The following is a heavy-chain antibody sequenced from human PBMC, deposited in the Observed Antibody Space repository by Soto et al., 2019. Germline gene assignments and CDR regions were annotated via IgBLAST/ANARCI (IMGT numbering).Heavy chain of an antibody. CDR3: AKDVRDDMLAGYYSY. D-gene: IGHD3-9*01. CDR2: IVVSSGST. Sequence: GGALRVSCAASGFTLSRYGMTWVRQAPGQGLEWVSTIVVSSGSTYYADSVKGRFTISRDNSKNTLFLQMNSLRAEDTAIYFCAKDVRDDMLAGYYSYWGQGTLVTVSS. CDR1: GFTLSRYG. J-gene: IGHJ4*02. V-gene: IGHV3-23*01.